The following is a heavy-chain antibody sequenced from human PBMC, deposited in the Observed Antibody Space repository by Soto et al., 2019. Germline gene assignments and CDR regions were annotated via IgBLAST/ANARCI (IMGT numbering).Heavy chain of an antibody. CDR3: AREGGFVTSDASDI. V-gene: IGHV4-59*01. CDR2: IYYSGST. Sequence: SETLSLTCTVSGGSISSYYWSWIRQPPGKGLEWIGYIYYSGSTNYNPSLKSRVTISVDTSKNQFSLKLSSVTAADTAVYYCAREGGFVTSDASDIWGQGTMVTVSS. D-gene: IGHD3-10*01. CDR1: GGSISSYY. J-gene: IGHJ3*02.